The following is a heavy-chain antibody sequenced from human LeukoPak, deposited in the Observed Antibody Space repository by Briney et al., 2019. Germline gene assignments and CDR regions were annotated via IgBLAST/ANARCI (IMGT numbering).Heavy chain of an antibody. CDR3: ARVPTSINSSGWKTYYFDY. CDR1: GGSISSSSYY. J-gene: IGHJ4*02. CDR2: IYYSGST. D-gene: IGHD6-19*01. Sequence: SETLSLTCTVSGGSISSSSYYWGWIRQPPGKGLEWIGSIYYSGSTYYNPSLKSRVTISVDTSKNQFSLKLSSVTAADTAVYYSARVPTSINSSGWKTYYFDYWGQGTLVTVSS. V-gene: IGHV4-39*01.